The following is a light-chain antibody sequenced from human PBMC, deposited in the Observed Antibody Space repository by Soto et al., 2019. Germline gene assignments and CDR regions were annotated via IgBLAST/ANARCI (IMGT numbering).Light chain of an antibody. CDR1: QSVGRNY. Sequence: EIVLTQSPGTLSVSPGQRVTLSCRASQSVGRNYLAWYQQKPGQAPRLLIHGASTRATGIPDRFSGSGSGSDFTLTISTLEPEEFAVYFCPQYASSPLTFGGGAKVVTK. CDR3: PQYASSPLT. J-gene: IGKJ4*01. CDR2: GAS. V-gene: IGKV3-20*01.